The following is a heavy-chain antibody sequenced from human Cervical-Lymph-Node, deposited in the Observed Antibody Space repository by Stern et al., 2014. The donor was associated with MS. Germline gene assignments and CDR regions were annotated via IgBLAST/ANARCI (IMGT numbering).Heavy chain of an antibody. D-gene: IGHD1-7*01. Sequence: QMQLVQSGPEVRKPGTSVKVSCKASDFTFTSSAVHWVRQARGQRLEWIGWVVVGSGHTVYAQKFQGRVTITRDVSTGTAYMELSSLRSEDTAVYYCAGNVMSGTSLDGMDVWGQGTTVTVSS. CDR3: AGNVMSGTSLDGMDV. V-gene: IGHV1-58*01. CDR2: VVVGSGHT. J-gene: IGHJ6*02. CDR1: DFTFTSSA.